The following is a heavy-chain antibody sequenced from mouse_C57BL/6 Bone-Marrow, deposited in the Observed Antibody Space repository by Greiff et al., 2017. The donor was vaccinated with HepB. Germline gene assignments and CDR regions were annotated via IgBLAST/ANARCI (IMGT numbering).Heavy chain of an antibody. CDR3: ARRFYGNYVAMDY. V-gene: IGHV1-54*01. CDR2: INPGSGGT. J-gene: IGHJ4*01. CDR1: GYAFTNYL. Sequence: QVQLQQSGAELVRPGTSVKVSCKASGYAFTNYLIEWVKQRPGQGLEWIGVINPGSGGTNYNEKFKGKATLTADKSSSTAYMQLSSLTSEDSAVYFCARRFYGNYVAMDYWGQGTSVTVSS. D-gene: IGHD2-1*01.